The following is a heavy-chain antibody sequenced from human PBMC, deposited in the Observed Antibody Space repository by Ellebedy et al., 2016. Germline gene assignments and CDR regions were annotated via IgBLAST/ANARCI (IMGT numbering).Heavy chain of an antibody. CDR1: GYTFTGYY. CDR3: ARGYCGGDCWDYYYGMDV. CDR2: INPNSGGT. Sequence: ASVKVSXXASGYTFTGYYMHWVRQAPGQGLEWMGWINPNSGGTNYAQKFQGRVTMTRDTSISTAYMELSRLRSDDTAVYYCARGYCGGDCWDYYYGMDVWGQGTTVTVSS. V-gene: IGHV1-2*02. J-gene: IGHJ6*02. D-gene: IGHD2-21*02.